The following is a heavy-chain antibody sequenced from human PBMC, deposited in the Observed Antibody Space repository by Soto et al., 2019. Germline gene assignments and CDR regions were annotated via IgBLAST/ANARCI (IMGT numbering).Heavy chain of an antibody. J-gene: IGHJ3*02. Sequence: TLSLTCGLSGGSVADKRWWTWVRQTPGKGLEWIVETFRKGDTNYNAFLKSRVSIYIDKSRNQVSLILTSVTAAETAVYYCASHVETGGYGAFDIWGQGTVVTVSS. D-gene: IGHD3-16*01. CDR3: ASHVETGGYGAFDI. V-gene: IGHV4-4*02. CDR1: GGSVADKRW. CDR2: TFRKGDT.